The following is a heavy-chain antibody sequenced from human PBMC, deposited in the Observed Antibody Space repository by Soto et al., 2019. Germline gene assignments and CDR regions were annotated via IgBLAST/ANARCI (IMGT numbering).Heavy chain of an antibody. CDR3: ATSSRAYYGSGTYYRGKFRFDP. J-gene: IGHJ5*02. V-gene: IGHV1-24*01. D-gene: IGHD3-10*01. Sequence: ASVKVSCKGTGYTLTELSMHWVRQAPGKGLERMGGFDPEDGETIYAQKFQGRVTMTEDTSTDTAYMELSSLRSEDTAVYYCATSSRAYYGSGTYYRGKFRFDPWGQGTLVTVSS. CDR2: FDPEDGET. CDR1: GYTLTELS.